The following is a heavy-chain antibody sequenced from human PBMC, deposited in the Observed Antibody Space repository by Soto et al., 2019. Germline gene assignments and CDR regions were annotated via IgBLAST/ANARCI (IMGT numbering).Heavy chain of an antibody. D-gene: IGHD4-4*01. CDR1: EYRFTNYW. Sequence: GEPMKISCKGSEYRFTNYWISWMRQMPGKGLEWMGRIDPSGSYTNYSPSLQGDVTISVDKSIDTAYLQWSSLRASDTAMYYCARLVSDYSDYSSFDLWGQGTLVTVSS. J-gene: IGHJ5*02. V-gene: IGHV5-10-1*01. CDR2: IDPSGSYT. CDR3: ARLVSDYSDYSSFDL.